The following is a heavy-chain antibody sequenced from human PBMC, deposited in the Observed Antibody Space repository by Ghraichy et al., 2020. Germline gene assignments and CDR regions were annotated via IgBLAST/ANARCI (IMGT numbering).Heavy chain of an antibody. J-gene: IGHJ3*01. Sequence: GGSLRLSCAASGFTFSSYGMHWVRQAPGKGLEWVAVISYDGSNKYYADSVKGRFTISRDNSKNTLYLQMNSLRAEDTAVYYCAKDGAGTSTYHWGQGTMVTVSS. V-gene: IGHV3-30*18. CDR2: ISYDGSNK. CDR3: AKDGAGTSTYH. D-gene: IGHD6-19*01. CDR1: GFTFSSYG.